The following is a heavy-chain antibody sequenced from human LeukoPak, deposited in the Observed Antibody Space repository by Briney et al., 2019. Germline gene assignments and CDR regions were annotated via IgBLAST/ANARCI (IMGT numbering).Heavy chain of an antibody. J-gene: IGHJ4*02. V-gene: IGHV3-74*01. CDR2: INGDGSST. Sequence: PGGSLRLSCAASGFTFSSSWMHWVRQAPGKGLVWVSRINGDGSSTNYADSVKGRFTISRDNAKNTLHLQMNSLRAEDTAVYYCAREGRGGYYGFDYWGQGTLVTVSS. CDR1: GFTFSSSW. D-gene: IGHD3-3*01. CDR3: AREGRGGYYGFDY.